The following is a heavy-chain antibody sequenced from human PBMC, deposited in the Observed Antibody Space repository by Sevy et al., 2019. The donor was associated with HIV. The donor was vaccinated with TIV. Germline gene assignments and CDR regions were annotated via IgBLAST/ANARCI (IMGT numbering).Heavy chain of an antibody. D-gene: IGHD3-22*01. CDR3: ARPYRTDPFYYSGSSGYYYPTYFDY. V-gene: IGHV3-48*01. CDR1: GFTFSSYD. Sequence: GGSLRLSCAASGFTFSSYDMNWVRQAPGKGLEWVSYISSSSSNIYYADSVKGRFTISRDNAKNSLYVQMNSLRAEDTSVYYCARPYRTDPFYYSGSSGYYYPTYFDYWGQGTLVTVSS. J-gene: IGHJ4*02. CDR2: ISSSSSNI.